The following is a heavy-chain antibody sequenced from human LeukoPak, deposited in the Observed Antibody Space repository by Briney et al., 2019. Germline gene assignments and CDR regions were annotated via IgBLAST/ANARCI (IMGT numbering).Heavy chain of an antibody. V-gene: IGHV4-59*01. Sequence: SETLSLTCTVSGGSISNYYWSWIRQSPGKGLEWIGYIYYTGNTNYSPSLKSRVTMSVDRSKNQFSLKLSSVTAADTAVYYCARAKGYGSGSSYGMDVWGQGTTVTVSS. CDR1: GGSISNYY. D-gene: IGHD3-10*01. CDR2: IYYTGNT. J-gene: IGHJ6*02. CDR3: ARAKGYGSGSSYGMDV.